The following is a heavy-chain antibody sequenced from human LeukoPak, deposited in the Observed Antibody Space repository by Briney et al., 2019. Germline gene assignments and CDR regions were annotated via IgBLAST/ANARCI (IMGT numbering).Heavy chain of an antibody. Sequence: VASVKVSCKASGYTFTGYYMHWVRQAPGQGLEWMGWINPNSGGTNYAQKFQGRVTMTGDTSISTAYMELSRLRSDDTAVYYCARDQGNSGSQFDPWGQGTLVTVSS. J-gene: IGHJ5*02. CDR2: INPNSGGT. D-gene: IGHD1-26*01. V-gene: IGHV1-2*02. CDR3: ARDQGNSGSQFDP. CDR1: GYTFTGYY.